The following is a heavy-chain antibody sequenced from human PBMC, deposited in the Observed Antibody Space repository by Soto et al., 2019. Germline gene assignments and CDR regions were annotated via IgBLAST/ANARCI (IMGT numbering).Heavy chain of an antibody. CDR1: GFTFSSYS. CDR3: ARAGGYSYGYRSHVDY. CDR2: ISSSSSYI. Sequence: EVQLVESGGGLVKPGGSLRLSCAASGFTFSSYSMNWVRQAPGKGLEWVSSISSSSSYIYYADSVKGRFTISRDNAKNSLYLQMNSLRAEDTAVYYCARAGGYSYGYRSHVDYWGQGTLVTVSS. D-gene: IGHD5-18*01. V-gene: IGHV3-21*01. J-gene: IGHJ4*02.